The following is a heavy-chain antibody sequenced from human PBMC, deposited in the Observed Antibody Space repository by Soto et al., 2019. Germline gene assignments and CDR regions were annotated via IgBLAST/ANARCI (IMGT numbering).Heavy chain of an antibody. D-gene: IGHD1-26*01. CDR1: GFSFSNVRMG. J-gene: IGHJ6*02. V-gene: IGHV2-26*01. CDR2: IFSIDEK. CDR3: ARKVENYYGMDV. Sequence: QVTLKESGPVLVKPTETVTLTCTVSGFSFSNVRMGVSWIRQPPGKALEWLAHIFSIDEKSYSTSLKSRLTISKDTSKSQVGLTLTNMDPVDTATYFCARKVENYYGMDVWGQGTTVTVSS.